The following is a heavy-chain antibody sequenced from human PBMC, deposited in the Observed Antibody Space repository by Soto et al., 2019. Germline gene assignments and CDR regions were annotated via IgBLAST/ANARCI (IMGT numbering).Heavy chain of an antibody. CDR1: GYSFAGYW. D-gene: IGHD3-22*01. CDR3: ARQIYDSDTGPNFQYYFDS. Sequence: GASLKISCKGSGYSFAGYWITWVRQKPGKGLEWMGRIDPSDSQTYYSPSFRGHVTISVTKSITTVFLQWSSLRASDTAMYYCARQIYDSDTGPNFQYYFDSWGQGTPVTVSS. J-gene: IGHJ4*02. V-gene: IGHV5-10-1*01. CDR2: IDPSDSQT.